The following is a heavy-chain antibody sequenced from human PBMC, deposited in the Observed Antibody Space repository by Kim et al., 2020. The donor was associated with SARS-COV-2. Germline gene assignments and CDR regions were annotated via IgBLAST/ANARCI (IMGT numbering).Heavy chain of an antibody. V-gene: IGHV3-53*01. J-gene: IGHJ2*01. CDR2: TYTGGGT. Sequence: GGSLRLTCEASGFTVSDTYMTWVRQAPGKGLEWVSVTYTGGGTYYADSVKGRFTISRDNSKNTLNLQMSTLRAEDTAVYYCATSTVTQRYWHFDLWGRGTLVTVSS. D-gene: IGHD4-17*01. CDR1: GFTVSDTY. CDR3: ATSTVTQRYWHFDL.